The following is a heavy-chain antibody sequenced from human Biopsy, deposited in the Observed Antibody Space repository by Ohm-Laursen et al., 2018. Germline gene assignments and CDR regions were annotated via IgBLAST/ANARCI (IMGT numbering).Heavy chain of an antibody. Sequence: SLRLSRTASGFKFDNYGMNWVRQAPGKGLEWASFISSSGVQYHADSVKGRFTISRDNSKNTLYLQMNSLRAEDTAVYYCVRASIFGVATSGFYYYGMDVWGQGTTVTVSS. CDR1: GFKFDNYG. CDR2: ISSSGVQ. CDR3: VRASIFGVATSGFYYYGMDV. D-gene: IGHD3-3*01. V-gene: IGHV3-66*01. J-gene: IGHJ6*02.